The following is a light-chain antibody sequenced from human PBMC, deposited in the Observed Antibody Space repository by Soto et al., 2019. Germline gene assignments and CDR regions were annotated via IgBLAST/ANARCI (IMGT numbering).Light chain of an antibody. CDR2: DTS. V-gene: IGKV3-15*01. CDR3: QEYNNWPPMYT. CDR1: QSVSRK. J-gene: IGKJ2*01. Sequence: EMVMTQSPATLSVSPGERATLSCRASQSVSRKLAWYQQRPGQAPRFLVYDTSTRATGIPGRFSGSGSGTDFTLTISSLQSEDFAVYYCQEYNNWPPMYTFGQGTKPEIK.